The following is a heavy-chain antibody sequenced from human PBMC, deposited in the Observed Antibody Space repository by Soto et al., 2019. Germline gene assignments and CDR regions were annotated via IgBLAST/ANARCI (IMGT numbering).Heavy chain of an antibody. D-gene: IGHD4-17*01. CDR2: IYYSGST. CDR1: GGSISSGGYY. V-gene: IGHV4-31*03. J-gene: IGHJ2*01. Sequence: SETLSLTCTLSGGSISSGGYYWSWIRQHPGKGLEWIGYIYYSGSTYYNPSLKSRVTISVDTSKNQFSLKLSSVTAADTAVYYCATAPTERGYWYFDLWGRGTLVTVSS. CDR3: ATAPTERGYWYFDL.